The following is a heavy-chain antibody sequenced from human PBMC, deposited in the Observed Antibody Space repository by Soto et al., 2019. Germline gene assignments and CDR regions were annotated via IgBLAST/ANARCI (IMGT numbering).Heavy chain of an antibody. Sequence: QVQLVQSGAEVKKPGSSVKVSCKASGDTFSGYSISWVRQAPGQGLEWMGGIIPLFGTTNYAQRFQGRVTITADKSTSPAYMELSSTKSKDTAIYYCSRDLGSGYDPGDYWGQGTLVTVSS. CDR2: IIPLFGTT. CDR1: GDTFSGYS. J-gene: IGHJ4*02. V-gene: IGHV1-69*14. D-gene: IGHD5-12*01. CDR3: SRDLGSGYDPGDY.